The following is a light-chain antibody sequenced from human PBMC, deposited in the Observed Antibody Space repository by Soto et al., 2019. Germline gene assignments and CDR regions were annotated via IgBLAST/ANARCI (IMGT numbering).Light chain of an antibody. CDR2: AAS. V-gene: IGKV1-27*01. CDR1: QGISNF. Sequence: DIQMTQSPSSLSASVGDRVTITCRASQGISNFLAWYQHKPGKVPKLLIYAASTLQSGVPSRFSGSGSGTEFTLTISSLQPEDVATYYCQKYKSAPSLTFGGGTKVEIK. CDR3: QKYKSAPSLT. J-gene: IGKJ4*01.